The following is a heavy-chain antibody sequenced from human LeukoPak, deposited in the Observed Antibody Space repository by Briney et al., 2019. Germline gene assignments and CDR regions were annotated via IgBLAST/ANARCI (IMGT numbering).Heavy chain of an antibody. CDR3: ARDRYYYDSSGPYYFDY. Sequence: SETLSLTCTVSGGSISSYYWSWIRQPAGKGLEWIGRIYTSGSTSYNPSLKSRVTMSVDTSKNQFSLKLSSVTAADTAVYYCARDRYYYDSSGPYYFDYWGQGTLVTVSS. V-gene: IGHV4-4*07. CDR1: GGSISSYY. CDR2: IYTSGST. D-gene: IGHD3-22*01. J-gene: IGHJ4*02.